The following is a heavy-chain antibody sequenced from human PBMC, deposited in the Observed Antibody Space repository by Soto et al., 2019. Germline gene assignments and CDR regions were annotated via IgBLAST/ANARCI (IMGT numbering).Heavy chain of an antibody. CDR2: FHYSGST. CDR1: GGSIIGTNYY. V-gene: IGHV4-39*01. CDR3: ARSERSSWFEGYFYGMNV. Sequence: SETLSLTCTVSGGSIIGTNYYWNWIRQPPGKGLEWIGSFHYSGSTSYNPSLKSRVTISVDTSKNQFSLRLSSVTAADTAVYFCARSERSSWFEGYFYGMNVWGQGAMVTVSS. D-gene: IGHD6-13*01. J-gene: IGHJ6*02.